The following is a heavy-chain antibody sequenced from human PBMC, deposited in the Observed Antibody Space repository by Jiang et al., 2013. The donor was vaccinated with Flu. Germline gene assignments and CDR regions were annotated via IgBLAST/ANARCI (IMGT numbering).Heavy chain of an antibody. CDR3: AKGAVPGTGSLFDY. V-gene: IGHV3-23*01. CDR1: GFIFSSYA. J-gene: IGHJ4*02. Sequence: AASGFIFSSYAMSWVRQAPGKGLEWVSGISGSGGSTYYADSVKGRFTISRDNSKNTLYLQMNSLRAEDTAVYYCAKGAVPGTGSLFDYWGQGTLVTVSS. D-gene: IGHD6-19*01. CDR2: ISGSGGST.